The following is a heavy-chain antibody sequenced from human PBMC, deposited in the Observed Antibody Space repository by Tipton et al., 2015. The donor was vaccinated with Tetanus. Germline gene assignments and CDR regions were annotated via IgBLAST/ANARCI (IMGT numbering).Heavy chain of an antibody. CDR3: ARDRDSSGYNDNDY. CDR2: INHSGNT. CDR1: GGSVNFINYY. D-gene: IGHD3-22*01. J-gene: IGHJ4*02. Sequence: LRLSCTVSGGSVNFINYYWAWIRQTPGKGLEWIGTINHSGNTYYNPSLKSRVTISVDTSKNQISLRLRSVTAADTAVYYCARDRDSSGYNDNDYWGQGTLVTVSS. V-gene: IGHV4-39*02.